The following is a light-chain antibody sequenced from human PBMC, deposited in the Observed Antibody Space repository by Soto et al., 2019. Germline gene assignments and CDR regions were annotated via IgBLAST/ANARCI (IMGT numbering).Light chain of an antibody. CDR3: QQYGSSPPWT. CDR1: QSVSSSY. CDR2: LAS. Sequence: EIVLTQSPGTLSLSPGERATISCLAIQSVSSSYLAWYQQKPGQAPRLLIYLASSRATGIPDRFSGSGSGTDFTLTISRLEPEDFAVYYCQQYGSSPPWTFGQGTKVDIK. V-gene: IGKV3-20*01. J-gene: IGKJ1*01.